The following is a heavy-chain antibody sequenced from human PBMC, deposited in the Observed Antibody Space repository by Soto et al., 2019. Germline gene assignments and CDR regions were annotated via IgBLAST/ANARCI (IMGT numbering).Heavy chain of an antibody. D-gene: IGHD3-16*02. CDR3: TAEVPTFIPQVDS. V-gene: IGHV3-15*07. CDR1: GFTFSDAW. CDR2: IKSKRDGETR. Sequence: EMHLVESGGGWIKPGGSLRLSCAASGFTFSDAWFNWVRQAPGKGLEWVARIKSKRDGETRDYSAPVRGRFIISKDDSRNTVQLQRINLKTEDTAVYFCTAEVPTFIPQVDSWGQGTLVTVSS. J-gene: IGHJ4*02.